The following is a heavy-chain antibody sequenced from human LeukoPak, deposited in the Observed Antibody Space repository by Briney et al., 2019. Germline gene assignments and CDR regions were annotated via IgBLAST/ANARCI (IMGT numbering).Heavy chain of an antibody. CDR1: GFTFSSYG. V-gene: IGHV3-23*01. CDR2: ISGSGGST. CDR3: AKDLRITMVRGVPFDY. D-gene: IGHD3-10*01. Sequence: PGGSLRLSCAASGFTFSSYGMSWVRQAPGKGLEWVSAISGSGGSTYYADSVKGRFTISRDNSKNTLYLQMNSLRAEDTAVYYCAKDLRITMVRGVPFDYWGQGTLVIVSS. J-gene: IGHJ4*02.